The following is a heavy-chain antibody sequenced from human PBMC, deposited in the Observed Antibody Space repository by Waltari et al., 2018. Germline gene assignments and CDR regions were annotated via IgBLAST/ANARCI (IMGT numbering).Heavy chain of an antibody. CDR3: AKADFGNPYWFFDL. Sequence: EGQLLESGGGLVQTGGCLRLSCAASGCMLSISPLTWVRQAPGKGLEWVSTITADGRSRNYADSVKGRFTISRDNSKNILDLQMNTLRAEDTAVYFCAKADFGNPYWFFDLWGRGTLLTVSS. J-gene: IGHJ2*01. V-gene: IGHV3-23*01. D-gene: IGHD3-10*01. CDR2: ITADGRSR. CDR1: GCMLSISP.